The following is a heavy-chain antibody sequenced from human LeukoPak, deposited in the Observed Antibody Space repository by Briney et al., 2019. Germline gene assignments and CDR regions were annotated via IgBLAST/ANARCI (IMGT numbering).Heavy chain of an antibody. D-gene: IGHD3-3*01. J-gene: IGHJ6*02. CDR2: INSDGSST. V-gene: IGHV3-74*01. CDR1: GFTFSSYW. Sequence: GGFLRLSCAASGFTFSSYWMHWVRQAPGKGLVWVSRINSDGSSTSYADSVKGRFTISRDNAKNTLYLQMNSLRAEDTTVYYCARDQLLEWSNYYYYGMDVWGQGTTVTVSS. CDR3: ARDQLLEWSNYYYYGMDV.